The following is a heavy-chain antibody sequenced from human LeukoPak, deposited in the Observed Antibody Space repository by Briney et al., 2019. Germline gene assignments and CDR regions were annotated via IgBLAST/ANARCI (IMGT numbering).Heavy chain of an antibody. D-gene: IGHD3-9*01. Sequence: GGSLRLSCAAPGFTFSSYAMSWVRQAPGKGLEWVSAISGSGGSTYYADSVKGRFTISRDNSKNTLYLQMNSLRAEDTAVYYCAKLPDYDILTGYLDYWGQGTLVTVSS. CDR1: GFTFSSYA. V-gene: IGHV3-23*01. CDR2: ISGSGGST. J-gene: IGHJ4*02. CDR3: AKLPDYDILTGYLDY.